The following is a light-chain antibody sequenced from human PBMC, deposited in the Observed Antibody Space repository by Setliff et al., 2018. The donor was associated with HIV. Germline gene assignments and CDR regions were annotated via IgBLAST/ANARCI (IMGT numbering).Light chain of an antibody. CDR2: WAS. CDR3: QQYYSTPIT. J-gene: IGKJ5*01. CDR1: QSVLYSSNNKNY. V-gene: IGKV4-1*01. Sequence: DIVMTQSPDSLAVSLGERATINCKSSQSVLYSSNNKNYLAWYQQKPGQPPKLLIYWASTRESGVPDRFSGSGSGTDFTLTLSSLQAADVAVYYCQQYYSTPITFGQGTRLEIK.